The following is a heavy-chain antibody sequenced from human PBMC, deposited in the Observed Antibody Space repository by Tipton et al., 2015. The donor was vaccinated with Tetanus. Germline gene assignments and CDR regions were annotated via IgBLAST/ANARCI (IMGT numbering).Heavy chain of an antibody. CDR3: ARGKSDTGGYFFPYFDY. CDR1: GASISSRL. Sequence: TLSLTCTVSGASISSRLWNWIRQPPGKGLEWIGHLHYSGATAYNPSLRSRVTISRDTSKNLFSLRLKSATAAGTAIYYCARGKSDTGGYFFPYFDYWGQGTLVAASS. CDR2: LHYSGAT. D-gene: IGHD3-22*01. V-gene: IGHV4-59*11. J-gene: IGHJ4*02.